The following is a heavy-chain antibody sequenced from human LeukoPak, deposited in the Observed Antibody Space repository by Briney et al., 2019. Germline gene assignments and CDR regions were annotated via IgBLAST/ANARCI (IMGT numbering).Heavy chain of an antibody. Sequence: SETLSLTCAVYGGSFSGYYWSWTRQPPGKGLEWIGEINHSGSTNYNPSLKSRVTISVDTSKNQFSLKLSSVTAADTAVYYCARGWNSGWYFGYWGQGTLVTVSS. CDR3: ARGWNSGWYFGY. D-gene: IGHD6-19*01. CDR1: GGSFSGYY. J-gene: IGHJ4*02. CDR2: INHSGST. V-gene: IGHV4-34*01.